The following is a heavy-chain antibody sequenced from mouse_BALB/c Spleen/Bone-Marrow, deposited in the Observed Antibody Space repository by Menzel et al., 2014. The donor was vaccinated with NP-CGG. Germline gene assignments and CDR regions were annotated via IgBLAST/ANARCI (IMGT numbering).Heavy chain of an antibody. D-gene: IGHD2-4*01. CDR2: ISYSGST. V-gene: IGHV3-2*02. CDR1: GYSITSDYA. Sequence: EVQLQQSGPGLVKPSQSLSLTCTVTGYSITSDYAWNWIRQFPVNTLEWMGYISYSGSTSYNPSLKSRISITRDTSKNQFFLQLNSVTTEDTATYYCARGLRRFAYWGQGTLVTVSA. J-gene: IGHJ3*01. CDR3: ARGLRRFAY.